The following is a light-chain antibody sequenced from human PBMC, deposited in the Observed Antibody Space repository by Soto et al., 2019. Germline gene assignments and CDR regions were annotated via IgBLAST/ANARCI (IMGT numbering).Light chain of an antibody. V-gene: IGLV3-21*02. CDR3: QVWDSNTYHWV. Sequence: SYDLTQPPSVSVAPGQTARITCGGKNIGDKSVHWYQQKSGQAPVLVISDDSDRPSGIPERFSGSNSGNTATLTISRVEAGDEADYHCQVWDSNTYHWVFGGGTKLTVL. J-gene: IGLJ3*02. CDR1: NIGDKS. CDR2: DDS.